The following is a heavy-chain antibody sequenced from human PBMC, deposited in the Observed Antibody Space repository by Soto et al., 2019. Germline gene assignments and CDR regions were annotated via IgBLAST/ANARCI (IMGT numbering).Heavy chain of an antibody. D-gene: IGHD3-16*01. CDR3: AKAYFVWSSEQPYYFDY. CDR1: GFTFSNYA. Sequence: PGGSLRLSCAASGFTFSNYAMTWVRQGPGKGLEWVSGISGSGGRSYYADSVKGRFTISRDNSKSTLYLRMNSLRAEDTAVYYCAKAYFVWSSEQPYYFDYWGQGTLVTVSS. V-gene: IGHV3-23*01. CDR2: ISGSGGRS. J-gene: IGHJ4*02.